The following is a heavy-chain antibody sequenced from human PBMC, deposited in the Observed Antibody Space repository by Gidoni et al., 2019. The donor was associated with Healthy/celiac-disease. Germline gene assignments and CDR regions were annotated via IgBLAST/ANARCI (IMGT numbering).Heavy chain of an antibody. CDR2: IYWDDYK. CDR1: GFSLSTSGGG. Sequence: QITLKESGPTLVKPTQTLTLTCTFSGFSLSTSGGGVGWSRQPPGKALEWLALIYWDDYKRYSPSLKSRLTITKDTSKNQVVITMTNMDPVDTATYYCAHSGYSYGLGSYFDYWGQGTLVTVSS. CDR3: AHSGYSYGLGSYFDY. V-gene: IGHV2-5*02. D-gene: IGHD5-18*01. J-gene: IGHJ4*02.